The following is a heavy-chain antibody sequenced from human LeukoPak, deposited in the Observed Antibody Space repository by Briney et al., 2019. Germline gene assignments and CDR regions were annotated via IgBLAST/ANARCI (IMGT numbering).Heavy chain of an antibody. V-gene: IGHV3-23*01. CDR2: VIDNGGFT. D-gene: IGHD1-26*01. CDR3: ARDLGYYRADY. Sequence: GGSLRLSCAASGFTFSSYAITWVRQAPGKGLNRVSTVIDNGGFTYYADSVKGRFTISRDNSKGALYLQMNSLRAEDTAVYYCARDLGYYRADYWGQGTLVTVSS. J-gene: IGHJ4*02. CDR1: GFTFSSYA.